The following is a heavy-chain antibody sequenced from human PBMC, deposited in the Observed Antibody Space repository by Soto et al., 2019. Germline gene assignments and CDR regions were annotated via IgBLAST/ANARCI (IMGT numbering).Heavy chain of an antibody. CDR2: ISTYNGKT. CDR3: ARLLTEGATYREDAFDI. CDR1: GYTFTSHG. Sequence: QDQLVQSGAEVKKPGASVKVSCKSSGYTFTSHGFAWVRQAPGQGLEWMGWISTYNGKTDYAQKFQGRVTMTADTRTSTGYMELSSLRSDDTAVYYCARLLTEGATYREDAFDIWGQATKVTVSS. J-gene: IGHJ3*02. D-gene: IGHD1-26*01. V-gene: IGHV1-18*01.